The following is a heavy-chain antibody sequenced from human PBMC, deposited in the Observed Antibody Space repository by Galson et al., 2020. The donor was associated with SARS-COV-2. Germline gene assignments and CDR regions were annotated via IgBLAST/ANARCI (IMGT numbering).Heavy chain of an antibody. CDR1: GYNLTDLS. V-gene: IGHV1-24*01. Sequence: ASVKVSCKISGYNLTDLSMHWVRQAPGKQFEWMGGFDPEDGEPLYAQNFQGRVTMTRDTSTDTGYMELRSLTSDDTALYYCTTFLYGVQIASDRWINWFDPWGQGTLVTVSS. CDR2: FDPEDGEP. D-gene: IGHD2-21*01. J-gene: IGHJ5*02. CDR3: TTFLYGVQIASDRWINWFDP.